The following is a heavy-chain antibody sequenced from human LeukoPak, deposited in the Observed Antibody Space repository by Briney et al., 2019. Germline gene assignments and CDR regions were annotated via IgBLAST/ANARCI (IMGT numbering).Heavy chain of an antibody. CDR2: IYSGGST. J-gene: IGHJ6*02. D-gene: IGHD3-10*01. Sequence: GGSLRLSCAASGLTVSSNYMSWVRQAPGKGLEWVSVIYSGGSTYYADSVKGRFTISRDNSKNTLYLQMNSLRAEDTAVYYCASDFGEYYYYGMDGWGQGTTVTVSS. V-gene: IGHV3-53*01. CDR3: ASDFGEYYYYGMDG. CDR1: GLTVSSNY.